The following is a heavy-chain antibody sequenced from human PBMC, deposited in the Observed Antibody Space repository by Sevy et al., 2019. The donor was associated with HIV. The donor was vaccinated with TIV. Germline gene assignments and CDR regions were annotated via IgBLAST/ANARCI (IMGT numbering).Heavy chain of an antibody. D-gene: IGHD3-22*01. Sequence: GGSLRLSCAASGFTFSDYYMSWIRQAPGKGLEWVSYISRSGSTINYADSVKGRFTISRDNAKNSLYLQINSLRAEDSTVYYCARENTMIEEPGWFDPWGQGTLVTVSS. CDR3: ARENTMIEEPGWFDP. CDR2: ISRSGSTI. V-gene: IGHV3-11*01. CDR1: GFTFSDYY. J-gene: IGHJ5*02.